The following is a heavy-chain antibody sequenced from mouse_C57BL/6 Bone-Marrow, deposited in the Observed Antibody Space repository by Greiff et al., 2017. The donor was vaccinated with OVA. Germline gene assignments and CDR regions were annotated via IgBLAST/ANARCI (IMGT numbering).Heavy chain of an antibody. V-gene: IGHV5-16*01. Sequence: DVMLVESAGGLVQPGSSMKLSCTASGFTFSDYYMAWVRQVPEKGLEWVANINYDGSSTYYLDSLKSRFIISRDNAKNILYLQMSSLKSEDTATYYCARDLGYFGYWGQGTTLTVSS. CDR2: INYDGSST. CDR3: ARDLGYFGY. D-gene: IGHD4-1*01. CDR1: GFTFSDYY. J-gene: IGHJ2*01.